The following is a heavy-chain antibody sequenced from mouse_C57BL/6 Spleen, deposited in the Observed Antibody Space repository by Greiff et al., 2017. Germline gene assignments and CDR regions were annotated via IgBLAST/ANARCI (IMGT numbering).Heavy chain of an antibody. CDR3: ARSSYVPDYYAMGY. CDR2: IDPSDSYT. D-gene: IGHD1-1*01. J-gene: IGHJ4*01. V-gene: IGHV1-50*01. Sequence: VQLQQPGAELVKPGASVKLSCKASGYTFTSYWMQWVKQRPGQGLEWIGEIDPSDSYTNYNQKFKGKATLTVDTSSSTAYMQLSSLTSEDSAVYYCARSSYVPDYYAMGYWGQGPSVTVSS. CDR1: GYTFTSYW.